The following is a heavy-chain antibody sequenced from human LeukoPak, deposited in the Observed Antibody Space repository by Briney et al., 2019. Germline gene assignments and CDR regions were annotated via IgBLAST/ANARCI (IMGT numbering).Heavy chain of an antibody. D-gene: IGHD1-1*01. CDR2: FYHNGSA. J-gene: IGHJ4*02. CDR1: GVSISSGLW. Sequence: SETLSLTCAVSGVSISSGLWWSWVRQPPGKGLEWIGEFYHNGSANYNPSLTSRVTISLDKSNNQFSLWLSSVTAADTAVYHCASRERTGSQVNYWGQGTLVTVSS. CDR3: ASRERTGSQVNY. V-gene: IGHV4-4*02.